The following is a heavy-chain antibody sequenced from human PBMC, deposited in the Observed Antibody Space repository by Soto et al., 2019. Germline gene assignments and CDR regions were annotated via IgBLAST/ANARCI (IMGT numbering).Heavy chain of an antibody. J-gene: IGHJ6*02. Sequence: PGESLKISCKGSGYSFTSYWIGWVRQMPGKGLEWMGIIYPGDSDTRYSPSFQGQVTISADKSISTAYLQWSSLKASDTAMYYCETTTAGVTTYYGMDVWGQGTTVTVSS. D-gene: IGHD1-1*01. V-gene: IGHV5-51*01. CDR1: GYSFTSYW. CDR3: ETTTAGVTTYYGMDV. CDR2: IYPGDSDT.